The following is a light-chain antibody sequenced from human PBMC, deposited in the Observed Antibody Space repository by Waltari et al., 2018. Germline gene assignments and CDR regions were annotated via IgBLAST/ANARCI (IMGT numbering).Light chain of an antibody. V-gene: IGKV2-40*01. CDR3: VQALAFPLT. Sequence: DIVMTQTPLSLPITPGEPASISCRSRHSLLQSNGNTHLHWYLQKPGQSPQLLIYGGSSRASGVPDRFSGSGSGTDFTLKISKVEAEDVGIYYCVQALAFPLTFGGGTKVEIK. CDR1: HSLLQSNGNTH. J-gene: IGKJ4*01. CDR2: GGS.